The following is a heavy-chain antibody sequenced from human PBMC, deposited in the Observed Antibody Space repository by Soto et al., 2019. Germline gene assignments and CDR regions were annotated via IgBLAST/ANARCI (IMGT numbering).Heavy chain of an antibody. CDR1: GFTFSNYW. CDR3: GTTFEY. CDR2: INNDGSRT. V-gene: IGHV3-74*01. D-gene: IGHD1-26*01. Sequence: VGSLRLSCAASGFTFSNYWIHWVRQVPGEGLVWVSTINNDGSRTWYADSVRGRIAMSRDNARNLVYLQMNSLRAEDTAVYYCGTTFEYWGQGALVTVSS. J-gene: IGHJ4*02.